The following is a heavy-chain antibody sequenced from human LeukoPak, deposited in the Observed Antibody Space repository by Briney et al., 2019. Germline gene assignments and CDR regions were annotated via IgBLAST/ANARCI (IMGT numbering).Heavy chain of an antibody. Sequence: PGGSLRLSCAASGFTFSSYEMNWVRQAPGKGLEWVSYISSSGSTIYYADSVKGRFTISRDNAKNSLYLQMNSLRAEDTAVYYCARVGVTVTNWGYYFDYWGQGTLVTVSS. V-gene: IGHV3-48*03. J-gene: IGHJ4*02. CDR1: GFTFSSYE. CDR2: ISSSGSTI. CDR3: ARVGVTVTNWGYYFDY. D-gene: IGHD4-17*01.